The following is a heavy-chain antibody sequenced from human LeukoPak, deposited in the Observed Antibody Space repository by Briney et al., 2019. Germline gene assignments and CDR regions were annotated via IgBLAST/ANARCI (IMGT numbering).Heavy chain of an antibody. CDR1: GMTFKNYW. CDR3: AKDLVRVLEWPYKSSFDY. CDR2: INQDEREK. Sequence: GGPLRLSCAVSGMTFKNYWMSWFRQTPGKGLEWVSTINQDEREKYYLDSVKGRFTISRDTAKNTLYLQMNSLRAEDTAVYYCAKDLVRVLEWPYKSSFDYWGQGTLVTVSS. J-gene: IGHJ4*02. V-gene: IGHV3-7*01. D-gene: IGHD3-3*01.